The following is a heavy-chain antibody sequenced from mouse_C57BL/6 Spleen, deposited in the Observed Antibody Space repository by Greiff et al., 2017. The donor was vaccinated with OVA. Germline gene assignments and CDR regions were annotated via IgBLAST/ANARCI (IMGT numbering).Heavy chain of an antibody. J-gene: IGHJ2*01. CDR2: IYPGDGDT. Sequence: VQLQQSGPELVKPGASVKISCKASGYAFSSSWMNWVKQRPGKGLEWIGRIYPGDGDTNYNGKFKGKATLTADKSSSTAYMQLSSLTSEDSAVYFCAGDYYGSSFRYWGQGTTLTVSS. CDR3: AGDYYGSSFRY. D-gene: IGHD1-1*01. V-gene: IGHV1-82*01. CDR1: GYAFSSSW.